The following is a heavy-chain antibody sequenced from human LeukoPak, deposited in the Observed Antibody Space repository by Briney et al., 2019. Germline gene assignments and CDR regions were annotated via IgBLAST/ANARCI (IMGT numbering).Heavy chain of an antibody. V-gene: IGHV1-18*01. CDR3: ARGPRRGSSSWSEVGY. CDR2: ISAYNGNT. CDR1: GYTFTSYG. J-gene: IGHJ4*02. D-gene: IGHD6-13*01. Sequence: GASVKVSCKASGYTFTSYGISSVRQAPGQGLEWMGWISAYNGNTNYAQKLQGRVTMTTDTSTSTAYMELRSLRSDDTAVYYCARGPRRGSSSWSEVGYWGQGTLVTVSS.